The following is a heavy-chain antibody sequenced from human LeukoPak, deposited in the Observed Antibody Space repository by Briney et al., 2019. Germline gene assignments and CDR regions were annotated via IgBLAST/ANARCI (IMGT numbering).Heavy chain of an antibody. V-gene: IGHV3-74*01. Sequence: GGSLRLSCAPSRFTFSKYWMLWVRQAPGKGLESVSRINTDGTVTTYADPVKGRFTVSRDNADNTMFLQMNSVRDEDTAVYYCATIQWLAPPPDSWGQGTPVTVSS. D-gene: IGHD6-19*01. CDR3: ATIQWLAPPPDS. CDR1: RFTFSKYW. CDR2: INTDGTVT. J-gene: IGHJ4*02.